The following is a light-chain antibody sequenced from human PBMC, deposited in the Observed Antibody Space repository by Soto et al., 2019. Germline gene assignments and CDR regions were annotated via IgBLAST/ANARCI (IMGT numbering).Light chain of an antibody. CDR3: QQYGSSPWT. V-gene: IGKV3-20*01. CDR2: GAS. CDR1: QSVSSSY. J-gene: IGKJ1*01. Sequence: EIVLTQSPGTLSLSPGERATLSCRASQSVSSSYLAWYQQKPGQAPRLLIYGASSRATGIPDRFSGSGSGTAFTLTISRLEPEAFAVYYCQQYGSSPWTFGPGTKVEIK.